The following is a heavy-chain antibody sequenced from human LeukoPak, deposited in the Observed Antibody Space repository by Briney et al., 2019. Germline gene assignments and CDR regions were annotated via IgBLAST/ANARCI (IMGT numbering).Heavy chain of an antibody. J-gene: IGHJ5*02. CDR1: GGSISSYY. CDR3: ARAYSSSWYEGRWFDP. Sequence: SETLSLTCTVSGGSISSYYWSWIRQPPGKGLEWIGYIYYSGGTNYNPSLKSRVTISVDTSKNQFSQKLSSVTAADTAVYYCARAYSSSWYEGRWFDPWGQGTLVTVSS. D-gene: IGHD6-13*01. CDR2: IYYSGGT. V-gene: IGHV4-59*01.